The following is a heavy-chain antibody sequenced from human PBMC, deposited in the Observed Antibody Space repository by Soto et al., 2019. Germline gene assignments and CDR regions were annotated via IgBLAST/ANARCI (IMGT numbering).Heavy chain of an antibody. J-gene: IGHJ1*01. V-gene: IGHV3-48*02. D-gene: IGHD3-22*01. CDR1: GFTFSSYS. CDR2: ISRSSSTT. CDR3: ARDSDYYDSSGYYPEYFQH. Sequence: EVQLVESGGGLVQPGGSLRLSCAASGFTFSSYSMNWVRHAPGKGLEWVSYISRSSSTTYYADSVKGRFTISRDNAKNSLYLQMNSLRDEDTAEYYCARDSDYYDSSGYYPEYFQHWGQGTLVTVSS.